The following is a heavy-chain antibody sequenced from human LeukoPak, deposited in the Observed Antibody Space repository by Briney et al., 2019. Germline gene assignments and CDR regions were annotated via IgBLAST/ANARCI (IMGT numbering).Heavy chain of an antibody. D-gene: IGHD3-10*01. CDR2: IYYSGST. CDR1: GGSISSSSYY. V-gene: IGHV4-39*07. CDR3: ARGDGSGTYYRYFDY. J-gene: IGHJ4*02. Sequence: NPSETLSLTCTVSGGSISSSSYYWGWIRQPPGKGLEWIGSIYYSGSTYYNPSLKSRVTISVDTSKNQFSLKLSSVTAADTAVYYCARGDGSGTYYRYFDYWGQGTLVTVSS.